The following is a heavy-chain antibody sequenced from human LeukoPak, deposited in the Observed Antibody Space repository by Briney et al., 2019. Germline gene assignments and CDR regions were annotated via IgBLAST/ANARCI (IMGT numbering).Heavy chain of an antibody. CDR3: AKAPAARPYFDY. D-gene: IGHD6-6*01. J-gene: IGHJ4*02. CDR1: GFTFSSYA. Sequence: PGGSLRLSCAASGFTFSSYAMSWVRQAPGKGLAWVSAISGSGGSTYYADSVKGRFTISRDNSKNTLYLQMNSLRAEDTAVYYCAKAPAARPYFDYWGQGTLVTVSS. CDR2: ISGSGGST. V-gene: IGHV3-23*01.